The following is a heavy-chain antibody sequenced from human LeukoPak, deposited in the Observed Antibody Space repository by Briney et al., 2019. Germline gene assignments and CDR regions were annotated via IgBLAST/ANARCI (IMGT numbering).Heavy chain of an antibody. V-gene: IGHV1-2*02. D-gene: IGHD6-6*01. J-gene: IGHJ4*02. Sequence: ASVKVSCKASGYTFTGYYMHWVRQAPGQGLEWTGWINPNSGGTNYAQKFQGRVTMTRDTSISTAYMELSRLRSDDTAVYYCARRSIAALRFDYWGQGTLVTVSS. CDR1: GYTFTGYY. CDR3: ARRSIAALRFDY. CDR2: INPNSGGT.